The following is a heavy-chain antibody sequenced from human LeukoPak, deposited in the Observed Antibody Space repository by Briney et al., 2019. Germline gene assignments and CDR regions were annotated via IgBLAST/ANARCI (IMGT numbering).Heavy chain of an antibody. J-gene: IGHJ1*01. CDR3: ASYPGSGEYFQH. Sequence: KPSETLSLTCTVSGGFISSYYWSWIRQPPGKGLEWIGYIYYSGSTNYNPSLKSRVTISVDTSKNQFSLKLSSMTAADTAVYYCASYPGSGEYFQHWGQGTLVTVSS. CDR2: IYYSGST. V-gene: IGHV4-59*01. CDR1: GGFISSYY. D-gene: IGHD3-10*01.